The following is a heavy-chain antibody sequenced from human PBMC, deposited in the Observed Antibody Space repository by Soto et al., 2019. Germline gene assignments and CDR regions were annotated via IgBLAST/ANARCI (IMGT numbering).Heavy chain of an antibody. CDR1: GFTFSSYA. V-gene: IGHV3-23*01. CDR2: ISGSGGST. CDR3: AKDWRYSSSWPPGYYGMDV. J-gene: IGHJ6*02. Sequence: GGSLRLSCAASGFTFSSYAMSWVRQAPGKGLEWVSAISGSGGSTYYADSVKGRFTISRDNSKNTLYLQMNSLRAEDTAVYYCAKDWRYSSSWPPGYYGMDVWGQGTTVTVSS. D-gene: IGHD6-13*01.